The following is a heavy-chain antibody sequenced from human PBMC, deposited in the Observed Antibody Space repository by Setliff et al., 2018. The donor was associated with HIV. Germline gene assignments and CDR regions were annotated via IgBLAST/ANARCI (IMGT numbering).Heavy chain of an antibody. D-gene: IGHD3-16*01. V-gene: IGHV3-7*01. Sequence: GSLRLSCAASGFTFSSFWMSWVRQAPGKGLEWVANINQVEREKYYVDSVKGRFTISRDNAKNSLYLQMNSLGVEDTAIYFCVRGKRYAYTSGGLDVWGQGTTVTVSS. J-gene: IGHJ6*02. CDR1: GFTFSSFW. CDR2: INQVEREK. CDR3: VRGKRYAYTSGGLDV.